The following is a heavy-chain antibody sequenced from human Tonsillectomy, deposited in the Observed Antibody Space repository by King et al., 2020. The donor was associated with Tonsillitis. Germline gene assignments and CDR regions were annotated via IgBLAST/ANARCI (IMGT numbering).Heavy chain of an antibody. J-gene: IGHJ6*03. D-gene: IGHD4-17*01. V-gene: IGHV3-20*01. CDR2: INWNGGST. CDR1: GFTFDDYG. CDR3: ARVGDYPIHPTYYYYYYMDV. Sequence: VQLVESGGGVVRPGGSLRLSCAASGFTFDDYGMSWVRQAPGKGLEWVSGINWNGGSTGYADSVKGRFTISRDNAKNSLYLQMNSLRAEDTALYHFARVGDYPIHPTYYYYYYMDVWGKGTTVTVSS.